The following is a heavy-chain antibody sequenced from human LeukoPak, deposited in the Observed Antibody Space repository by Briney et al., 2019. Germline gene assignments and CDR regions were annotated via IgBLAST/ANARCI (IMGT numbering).Heavy chain of an antibody. CDR2: IYHSGST. D-gene: IGHD3-10*01. Sequence: SETLSLTCAVSGYSISSGYYWGWIRQPPGKGLEWIGIIYHSGSTYYNPSLKSRVTISVDTSKNQFSLKLSSVTAADTAVYYCARGRVGFGELLSWFDPWGQGTLVTVSS. CDR1: GYSISSGYY. CDR3: ARGRVGFGELLSWFDP. J-gene: IGHJ5*02. V-gene: IGHV4-38-2*01.